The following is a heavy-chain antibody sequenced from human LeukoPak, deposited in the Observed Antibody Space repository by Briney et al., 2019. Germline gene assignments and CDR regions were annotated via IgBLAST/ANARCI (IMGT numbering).Heavy chain of an antibody. CDR3: ARREWELPRGGYYFDY. V-gene: IGHV3-23*01. CDR1: GFTFSNYA. Sequence: PGGSLTLSCAASGFTFSNYAISWVRQAPGKGLEWVSGTNNSGSSTYSADSAKGRFTISRDNAKNTVYLQMNSLRAEDTAVYYCARREWELPRGGYYFDYWGQGTLVTVSS. CDR2: TNNSGSST. J-gene: IGHJ4*02. D-gene: IGHD1-26*01.